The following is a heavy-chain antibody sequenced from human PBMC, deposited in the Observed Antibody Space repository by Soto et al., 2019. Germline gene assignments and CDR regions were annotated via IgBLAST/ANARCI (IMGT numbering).Heavy chain of an antibody. CDR2: ISAYNGNT. J-gene: IGHJ4*02. CDR3: ARDLKRSGGVAVAGTVGY. V-gene: IGHV1-18*01. Sequence: QVQLVQSGAEVKKPGASVKVSCKASGYTFTSYGISWVRQAPGQGLEWMGWISAYNGNTNYAQKLQGRVTMTTDTSTSTPYMELRSLRSDDTAVYYCARDLKRSGGVAVAGTVGYWGQGTLVTVSS. CDR1: GYTFTSYG. D-gene: IGHD6-19*01.